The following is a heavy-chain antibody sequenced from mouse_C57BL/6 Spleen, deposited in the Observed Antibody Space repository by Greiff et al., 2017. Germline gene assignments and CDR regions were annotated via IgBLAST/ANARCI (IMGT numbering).Heavy chain of an antibody. CDR3: RGDYFDY. CDR1: GFTFSDYG. J-gene: IGHJ2*01. V-gene: IGHV5-17*01. CDR2: ISSGTSTI. Sequence: EVQRVESGGGLVKPGGSLKLSCAASGFTFSDYGMHWVRQAPEKGLEWVAYISSGTSTIYYADTMKGRFTISIDNAKNTLLLQMTSLSSEYTDMYCCRGDYFDYWGQGTTLTVSS.